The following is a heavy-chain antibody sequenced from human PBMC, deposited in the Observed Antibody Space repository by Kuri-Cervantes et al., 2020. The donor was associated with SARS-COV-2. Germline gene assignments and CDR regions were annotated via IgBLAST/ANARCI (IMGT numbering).Heavy chain of an antibody. CDR1: GFTFDDYG. J-gene: IGHJ5*02. Sequence: GGSLRLSCAASGFTFDDYGMSWVRQAPGKGLEWVSSISSSSSYIYYADSVKGRFTISRDNAKNSLYLQMNSLRAADTAVYYCARGDTWLRLNWNWFDPWGQGTLVTVSS. V-gene: IGHV3-21*01. CDR2: ISSSSSYI. D-gene: IGHD5-12*01. CDR3: ARGDTWLRLNWNWFDP.